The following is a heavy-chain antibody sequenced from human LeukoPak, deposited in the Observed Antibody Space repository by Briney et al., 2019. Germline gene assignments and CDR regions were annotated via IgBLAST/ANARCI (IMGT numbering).Heavy chain of an antibody. V-gene: IGHV1-69*01. CDR1: GGTFSSYA. CDR2: IIPIFGTA. D-gene: IGHD3-9*01. J-gene: IGHJ5*02. Sequence: SVNVSCKASGGTFSSYAISWARQAPGQGLEWMGGIIPIFGTANYAQKFQGRVTITADESTSTAYMELSSLRSEDTAVYYCARDHFDILTGYYGWFDPWGQGTLVTVSS. CDR3: ARDHFDILTGYYGWFDP.